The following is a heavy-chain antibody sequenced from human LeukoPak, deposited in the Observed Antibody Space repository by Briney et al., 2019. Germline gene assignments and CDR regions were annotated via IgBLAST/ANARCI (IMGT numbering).Heavy chain of an antibody. CDR3: AKDRPNSGWFFDY. CDR1: GLTFSNYA. J-gene: IGHJ4*02. CDR2: ISVGGGDT. Sequence: GGSLRLSCAVSGLTFSNYAMTWVRQAPGKGLEWVSAISVGGGDTYYTDSVKGRFTISRDNSKNTLYLQMNSLRAEDTALYYCAKDRPNSGWFFDYWGQGTLVTVSS. V-gene: IGHV3-23*01. D-gene: IGHD6-19*01.